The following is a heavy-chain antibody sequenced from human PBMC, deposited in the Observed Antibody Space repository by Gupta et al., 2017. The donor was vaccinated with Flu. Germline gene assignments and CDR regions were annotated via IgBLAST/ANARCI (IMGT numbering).Heavy chain of an antibody. CDR3: AKQGRLIAVNRDFDY. D-gene: IGHD1-14*01. V-gene: IGHV3-23*01. Sequence: EVQLLESGGGLVQPGGSLRLSCAASGFTFSSYAMSWVRQAPGKGLEWVSAISCSVGSTYYADSVKGRFTISRDNSKNTLYLQMNSLRAEDTAVYYCAKQGRLIAVNRDFDYWGQGTLVTVSS. J-gene: IGHJ4*02. CDR2: ISCSVGST. CDR1: GFTFSSYA.